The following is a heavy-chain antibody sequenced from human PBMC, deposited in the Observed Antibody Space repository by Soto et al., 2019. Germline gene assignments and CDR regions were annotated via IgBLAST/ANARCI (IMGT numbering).Heavy chain of an antibody. Sequence: GGSLRLSCAASGFTFSSYAMSWVRQAPGKGLEWVSAISGSGGSTYYADSVKGRFTISRDNSKNTLYLQMNSLRAEDTAVYYCAKDTQQYSSGWYYFDYWGQGTLVTVSS. V-gene: IGHV3-23*01. CDR1: GFTFSSYA. D-gene: IGHD6-19*01. CDR3: AKDTQQYSSGWYYFDY. CDR2: ISGSGGST. J-gene: IGHJ4*02.